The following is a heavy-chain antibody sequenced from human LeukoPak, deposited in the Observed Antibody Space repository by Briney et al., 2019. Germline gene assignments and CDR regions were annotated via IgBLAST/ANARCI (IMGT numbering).Heavy chain of an antibody. V-gene: IGHV1-2*04. J-gene: IGHJ4*02. CDR2: INPNSGGT. D-gene: IGHD3-9*01. Sequence: ASVKVSCKASGYTFTGYYMHWVRQAPGQGLEWMGWINPNSGGTNYAQKFQGWVTMTRDTSISTAYMELSRLRSDDTAVYYCARADDIKYYFDYWGRGTLVTVSS. CDR3: ARADDIKYYFDY. CDR1: GYTFTGYY.